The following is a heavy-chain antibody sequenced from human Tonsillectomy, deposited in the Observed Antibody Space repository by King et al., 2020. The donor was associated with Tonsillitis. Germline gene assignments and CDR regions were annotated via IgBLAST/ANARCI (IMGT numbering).Heavy chain of an antibody. D-gene: IGHD3-10*01. V-gene: IGHV3-23*04. CDR3: AKGLYYGSGSYPPVFLWDN. Sequence: VQLVESGGGLVQPGGSLRLSCAASGFTFSSYAVSWVRQAPGKGLEWVSAISGSGGSTYYADSVKGQFTIFRDNSKNTLYLQMNSLRAEDTAVYYCAKGLYYGSGSYPPVFLWDNWGQGTLVTVSS. CDR2: ISGSGGST. J-gene: IGHJ4*02. CDR1: GFTFSSYA.